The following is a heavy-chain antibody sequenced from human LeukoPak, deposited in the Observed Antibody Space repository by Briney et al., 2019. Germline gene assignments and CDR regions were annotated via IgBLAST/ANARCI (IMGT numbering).Heavy chain of an antibody. V-gene: IGHV3-30*02. CDR3: TTDGSVATITAVYY. D-gene: IGHD5-12*01. CDR2: TWYDGSNK. CDR1: GFTFSNYG. Sequence: GGSLRLSCAASGFTFSNYGMHWVRQAPGKGLEWVAFTWYDGSNKYYADSVKGRFTISRDNSINTLYLQMNSLKTEDTAVYYCTTDGSVATITAVYYWGQGTLVTVSS. J-gene: IGHJ4*02.